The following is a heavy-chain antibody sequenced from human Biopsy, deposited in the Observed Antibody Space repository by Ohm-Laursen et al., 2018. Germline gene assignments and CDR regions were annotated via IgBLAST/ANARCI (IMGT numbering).Heavy chain of an antibody. J-gene: IGHJ6*02. D-gene: IGHD2/OR15-2a*01. CDR3: ARATNSTGWPYYYFYGMDV. CDR2: IYYSGST. Sequence: TLSLTCAVSGGSISSHDYYWTWIRQHPGKGLEWIGYIYYSGSTYYNPSLKSRVSISVDTSKNQFSLKLNSVTVADTAVYYCARATNSTGWPYYYFYGMDVWGQGTTVTVSS. CDR1: GGSISSHDYY. V-gene: IGHV4-31*11.